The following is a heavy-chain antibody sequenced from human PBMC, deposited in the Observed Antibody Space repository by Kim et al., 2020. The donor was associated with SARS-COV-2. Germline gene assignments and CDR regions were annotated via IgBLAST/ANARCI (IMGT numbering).Heavy chain of an antibody. Sequence: GGSLRLSCVASGFIFDDYAMHWVRQAPGKGLEWVSFISGHADSTNYTDSVRGRFIISRDNSKNSLYLQMNSLRTEDTAFYYCAKDGRGAWGQGTLVTVSS. J-gene: IGHJ5*02. V-gene: IGHV3-43*02. D-gene: IGHD3-10*01. CDR1: GFIFDDYA. CDR2: ISGHADST. CDR3: AKDGRGA.